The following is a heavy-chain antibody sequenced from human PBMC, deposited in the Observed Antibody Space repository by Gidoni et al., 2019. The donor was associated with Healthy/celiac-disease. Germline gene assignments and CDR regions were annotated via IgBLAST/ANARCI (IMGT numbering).Heavy chain of an antibody. CDR2: INHSGST. CDR3: ARGSRSWSRPGPNDY. D-gene: IGHD1-26*01. V-gene: IGHV4-34*01. Sequence: QVQLQQWGAGLWKHAETLSLTCAGYGGSFSGYYWSWIRQPPGKGLEWIGEINHSGSTNYTPSLKSRVTISVDTSQNQFSLKLSSVTAADTAVYYCARGSRSWSRPGPNDYWGQGTLVTVSS. J-gene: IGHJ4*02. CDR1: GGSFSGYY.